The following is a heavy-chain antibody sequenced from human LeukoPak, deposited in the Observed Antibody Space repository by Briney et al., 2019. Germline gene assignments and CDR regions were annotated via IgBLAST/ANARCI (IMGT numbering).Heavy chain of an antibody. V-gene: IGHV4-59*08. CDR1: GGSISTYY. CDR3: ARLSRGGSNWEFDY. J-gene: IGHJ4*02. CDR2: VYYSGST. D-gene: IGHD6-13*01. Sequence: SETLSLTCTVSGGSISTYYWSWIRQPPGKGLEWIGYVYYSGSTNYNPSLKSRVTISVDTSKNQFSLKLSSVTAADTAVYFCARLSRGGSNWEFDYWGQGTLVTVSS.